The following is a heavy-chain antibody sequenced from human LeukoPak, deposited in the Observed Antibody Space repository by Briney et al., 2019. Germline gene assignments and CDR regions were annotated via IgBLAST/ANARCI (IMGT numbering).Heavy chain of an antibody. D-gene: IGHD1-14*01. CDR3: ARGGTYGETGDAFDI. J-gene: IGHJ3*02. Sequence: GASVKVSGKASGYTVTSYDVIWGREATGLGLGWRGGMNPNSVNTGYAQKFQGRVTMTRNTSISTAYMELRSLRSDATAVYYCARGGTYGETGDAFDIWGHGTIVTVSS. V-gene: IGHV1-8*01. CDR2: MNPNSVNT. CDR1: GYTVTSYD.